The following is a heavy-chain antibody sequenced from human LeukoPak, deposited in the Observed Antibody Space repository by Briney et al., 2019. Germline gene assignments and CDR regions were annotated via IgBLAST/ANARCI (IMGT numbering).Heavy chain of an antibody. Sequence: ASVKVSCKASGYTFTSYGISWVRQAPGQGPEWMGWISAYNGNTNYAQKLQGRVTMTTDTSTSTAYMELKSLRSDDTAVYYCATGMAWIAAAGRLFDYWGQGTLVTVSS. CDR3: ATGMAWIAAAGRLFDY. J-gene: IGHJ4*02. CDR1: GYTFTSYG. D-gene: IGHD6-13*01. CDR2: ISAYNGNT. V-gene: IGHV1-18*01.